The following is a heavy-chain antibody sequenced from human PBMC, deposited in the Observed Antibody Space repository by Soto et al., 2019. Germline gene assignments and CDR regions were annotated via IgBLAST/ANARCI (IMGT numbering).Heavy chain of an antibody. D-gene: IGHD5-12*01. CDR3: ARDQRGDYYFDY. J-gene: IGHJ4*02. CDR1: GFTLSSYA. V-gene: IGHV3-30-3*01. Sequence: GGSLRLSCAASGFTLSSYAMSWVRQAPGKGLEWVAVISYDGSNKYYADSVKGRFTISRDNSKNTLYLQMNSLRAEDTAVYYCARDQRGDYYFDYWGQGTLVTVSS. CDR2: ISYDGSNK.